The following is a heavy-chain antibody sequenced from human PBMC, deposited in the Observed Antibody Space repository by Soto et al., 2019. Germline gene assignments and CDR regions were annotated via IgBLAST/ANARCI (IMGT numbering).Heavy chain of an antibody. D-gene: IGHD1-26*01. CDR1: GFTFSSYG. Sequence: QVQLVESGGGVVQPGRSLRLSCAASGFTFSSYGMHWVRQAPGKGLEWVAVIWYDGSNKYYADSVKGRFTISRDNSKNTLYLQMNSLRAEDTAVYYCARAEGGSGDGMDVWGQGTTVTVSS. CDR2: IWYDGSNK. J-gene: IGHJ6*02. CDR3: ARAEGGSGDGMDV. V-gene: IGHV3-33*01.